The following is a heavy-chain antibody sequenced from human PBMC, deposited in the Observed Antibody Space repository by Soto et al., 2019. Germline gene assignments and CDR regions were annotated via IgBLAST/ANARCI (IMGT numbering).Heavy chain of an antibody. D-gene: IGHD6-19*01. CDR3: ARTGAGRYSSGLLPHN. CDR1: GGSVSSGSYY. Sequence: SETLSLTCTVSGGSVSSGSYYWSWIRQPPGKGLEWIGYIYYSGSTNYNPSLKSRDTISVDTSKNQFSLKLSSVTAADTAVYYCARTGAGRYSSGLLPHNWGQGTLVTVSS. V-gene: IGHV4-61*01. CDR2: IYYSGST. J-gene: IGHJ4*02.